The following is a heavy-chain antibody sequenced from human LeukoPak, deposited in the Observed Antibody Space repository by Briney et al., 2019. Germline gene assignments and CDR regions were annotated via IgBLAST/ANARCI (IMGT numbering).Heavy chain of an antibody. V-gene: IGHV4-59*01. CDR3: ASSHPLGSNNDYYTPFDY. CDR1: GGSITNYY. J-gene: IGHJ4*02. CDR2: LYYSGDT. Sequence: SETLSLTCSVSGGSITNYYWSWIRQPPGKGLEWIGYLYYSGDTNYNPSLKSRVTISVDTSKNQFSLSLSSVTAADTAVYYCASSHPLGSNNDYYTPFDYWGREPWSPSPQ. D-gene: IGHD3-3*01.